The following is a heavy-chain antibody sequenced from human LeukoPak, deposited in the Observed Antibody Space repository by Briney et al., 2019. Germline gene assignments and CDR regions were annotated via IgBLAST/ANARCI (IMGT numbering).Heavy chain of an antibody. Sequence: GGSLRLSCAASGFTFSSYTMNCVRQAPGKGLEWVAYISSGSNTIYYAGSVKGRFTIYRDNTTDSLYLKMNSLRAEDTAVYYCAIGGTMVRGGTFDYWGQGTLVTVSS. D-gene: IGHD3-10*01. V-gene: IGHV3-48*04. CDR3: AIGGTMVRGGTFDY. CDR1: GFTFSSYT. CDR2: ISSGSNTI. J-gene: IGHJ4*02.